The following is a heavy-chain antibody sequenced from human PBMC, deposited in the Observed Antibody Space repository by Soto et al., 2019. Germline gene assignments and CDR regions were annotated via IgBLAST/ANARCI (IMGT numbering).Heavy chain of an antibody. J-gene: IGHJ4*02. Sequence: SQRLSCGSSEFNFGGYGMHLVRQAPGKGLEWVAVISYDGSNKYYADSVKGRFTISRDNAKNSLYLQMNSLRAEDTAVYYCARGYTQFDYCGQGTLVTVSP. CDR3: ARGYTQFDY. CDR1: EFNFGGYG. CDR2: ISYDGSNK. D-gene: IGHD5-18*01. V-gene: IGHV3-30*03.